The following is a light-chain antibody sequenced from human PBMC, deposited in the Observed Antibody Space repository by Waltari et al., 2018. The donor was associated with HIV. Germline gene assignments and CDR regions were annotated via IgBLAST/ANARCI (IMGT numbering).Light chain of an antibody. Sequence: QSELSQPPSASGTPGQRVAISWSGSSANTGRKTENCYQQLPGTAPQLLIYSNNQRPSGVPDRFSVSKSGTSASLAITGLQSEDEADYYCALWDDSLNGVLFGGGTKLTVL. CDR2: SNN. CDR1: SANTGRKT. V-gene: IGLV1-44*01. CDR3: ALWDDSLNGVL. J-gene: IGLJ2*01.